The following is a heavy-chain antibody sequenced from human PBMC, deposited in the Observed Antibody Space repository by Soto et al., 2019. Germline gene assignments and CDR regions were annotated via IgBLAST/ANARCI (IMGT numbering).Heavy chain of an antibody. CDR3: ARLDIVVVPAAYFDY. D-gene: IGHD2-2*01. J-gene: IGHJ4*02. V-gene: IGHV4-39*01. Sequence: SETLSLTCTVSGGSISSSSYYWGWIRQPPGKGLEWIGSIYYSGSTYYNPSLKSRVTISVDTSKNQFSLKLSSVTAADTAVYYCARLDIVVVPAAYFDYWGQGTLVTVSS. CDR1: GGSISSSSYY. CDR2: IYYSGST.